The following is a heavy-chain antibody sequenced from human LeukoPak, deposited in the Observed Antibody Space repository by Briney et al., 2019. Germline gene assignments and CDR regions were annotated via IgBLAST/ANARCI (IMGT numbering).Heavy chain of an antibody. D-gene: IGHD2-15*01. CDR2: INPKSGGT. V-gene: IGHV1-2*02. Sequence: ASVKVSCKASGYTFIDYYIHWVRQAPGQGLEWMGWINPKSGGTNYAQKFHGRVTMTSDTSISTAYMELSRLRSDDTAVYYCARAEDHVVFVAVSYWGQGTLVTVSS. CDR1: GYTFIDYY. J-gene: IGHJ4*02. CDR3: ARAEDHVVFVAVSY.